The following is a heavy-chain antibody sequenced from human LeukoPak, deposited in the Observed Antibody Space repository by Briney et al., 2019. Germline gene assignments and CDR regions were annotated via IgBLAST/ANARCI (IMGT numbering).Heavy chain of an antibody. CDR2: IYYSGST. CDR1: GGSISSGVYY. D-gene: IGHD3-22*01. J-gene: IGHJ4*02. Sequence: SQTLSLTCTVSGGSISSGVYYWSWIRQPPGKGLEWIGYIYYSGSTYYNPSLKSRVTISVDTSKSQCSLKLSSVTAADTAVYYCARGDYYDSSGRDYWGQGTLVTVSS. CDR3: ARGDYYDSSGRDY. V-gene: IGHV4-30-4*01.